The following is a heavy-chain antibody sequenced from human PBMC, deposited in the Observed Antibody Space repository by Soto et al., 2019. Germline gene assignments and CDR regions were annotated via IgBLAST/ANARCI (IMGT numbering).Heavy chain of an antibody. Sequence: QVQLQESGPRLVKPSETLTLKCTVSGGSVSSDKYLWGWIRQPPGKGLEWVASIRYGGATSGTTFDNPSLGGRLTISLATSADQVSLRLTSVTATDTAVYYCARHDDHRSPPLGFHIWGQGTLVTVSS. J-gene: IGHJ3*02. D-gene: IGHD3-10*01. CDR2: IRYGGATSGTT. CDR1: GGSVSSDKYL. V-gene: IGHV4-39*01. CDR3: ARHDDHRSPPLGFHI.